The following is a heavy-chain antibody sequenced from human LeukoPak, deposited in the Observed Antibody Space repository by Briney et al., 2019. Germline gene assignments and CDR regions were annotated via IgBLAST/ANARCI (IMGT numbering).Heavy chain of an antibody. CDR2: INAGNGNT. CDR3: ARDGVRWELPSAFDI. V-gene: IGHV1-3*01. J-gene: IGHJ3*02. D-gene: IGHD1-26*01. Sequence: ASVKVSCKASGYTFTSYAMHWVRQAPGQRLEWMGWINAGNGNTKYSQKLQGRVTMTTDTSTSTAYMELRSLRSDDTAVYYCARDGVRWELPSAFDIWGQGTVVTVSS. CDR1: GYTFTSYA.